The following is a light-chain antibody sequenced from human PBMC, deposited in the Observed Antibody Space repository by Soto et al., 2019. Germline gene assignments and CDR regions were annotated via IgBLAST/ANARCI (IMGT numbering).Light chain of an antibody. Sequence: IVLTQSPGTLSLSPGERATLSCMASQSARSSYLAWYQQKPGQPPRLLIYGASSRATGIPDRISGSGSGTDFTLTISRLEPEDFAVYYCQQYGSSPRTFGQGTKVDIK. CDR1: QSARSSY. CDR3: QQYGSSPRT. V-gene: IGKV3-20*01. J-gene: IGKJ1*01. CDR2: GAS.